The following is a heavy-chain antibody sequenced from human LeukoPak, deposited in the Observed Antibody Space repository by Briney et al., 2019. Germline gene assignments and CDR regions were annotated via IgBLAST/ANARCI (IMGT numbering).Heavy chain of an antibody. CDR2: ITSGSSTI. V-gene: IGHV3-48*01. Sequence: ETGGSLRLSCAASGFTFSLYSMNWVRQAPGKGLEWVSYITSGSSTIYYAESVRGRFTISRDNAKNSLFLQMNSLRAEDTAVYYCARDGGGDHWGQGTLVTVSS. J-gene: IGHJ4*02. D-gene: IGHD3-16*01. CDR3: ARDGGGDH. CDR1: GFTFSLYS.